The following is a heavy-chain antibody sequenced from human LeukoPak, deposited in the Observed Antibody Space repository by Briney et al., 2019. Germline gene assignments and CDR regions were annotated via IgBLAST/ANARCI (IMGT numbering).Heavy chain of an antibody. CDR2: ISWNSGSI. Sequence: PGRCLRLSCAASGFTFDDYAMHWVRQAPGKGLEWVSGISWNSGSIGYADSVKGRFTISRDNAKNSLYLQMNSLRAEDTALYCCATTMVRGSVVWGQGTTVTVSS. CDR1: GFTFDDYA. D-gene: IGHD3-10*01. V-gene: IGHV3-9*01. J-gene: IGHJ6*02. CDR3: ATTMVRGSVV.